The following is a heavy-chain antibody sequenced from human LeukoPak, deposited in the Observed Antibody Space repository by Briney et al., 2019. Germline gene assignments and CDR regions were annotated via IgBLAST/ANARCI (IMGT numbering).Heavy chain of an antibody. CDR2: IYYSGST. Sequence: SQTLSLICTVSGGPISSGGYYWSWIPQPPGKGLEGIGYIYYSGSTYYNPSLKSRVTISVDTSKNQFSLKLSSVTAADTAVYYCARGPERFTGFDPWGQGTLVTVSS. CDR1: GGPISSGGYY. J-gene: IGHJ5*02. V-gene: IGHV4-31*03. D-gene: IGHD1-14*01. CDR3: ARGPERFTGFDP.